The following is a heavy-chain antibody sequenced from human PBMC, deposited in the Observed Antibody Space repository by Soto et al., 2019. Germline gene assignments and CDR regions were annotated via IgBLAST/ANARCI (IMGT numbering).Heavy chain of an antibody. V-gene: IGHV3-21*01. J-gene: IGHJ5*02. D-gene: IGHD2-2*01. CDR2: ISSSSSYI. CDR3: ATGKDCSSTSCYHWFDP. Sequence: EVQLVESGGGLVKPGGSLRLSCAASGFAFSSYSMNWVRQAPGEGLEWVSSISSSSSYIYYADSVKGRFTISRDNAKNSLYLQMNNLSPEDTAVYYCATGKDCSSTSCYHWFDPWGQGTLVTVSS. CDR1: GFAFSSYS.